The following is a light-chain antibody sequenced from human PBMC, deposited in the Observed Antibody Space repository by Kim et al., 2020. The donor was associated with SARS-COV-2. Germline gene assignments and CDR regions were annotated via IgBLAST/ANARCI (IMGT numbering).Light chain of an antibody. CDR1: QSINIY. Sequence: ETVLTQSPATLSLSPGERATLSCRASQSINIYLAWYQQKPGQAPRLLIYDASNRATGIPARFSGSGSGTGFTLTISSLEPEDFAVYYCQQRKNWPPLTFGGGTKVDIK. CDR2: DAS. J-gene: IGKJ4*01. CDR3: QQRKNWPPLT. V-gene: IGKV3-11*01.